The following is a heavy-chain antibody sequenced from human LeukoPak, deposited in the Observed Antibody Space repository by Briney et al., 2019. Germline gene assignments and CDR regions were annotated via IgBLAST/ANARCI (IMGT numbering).Heavy chain of an antibody. CDR2: ISHIGDI. J-gene: IGHJ4*02. Sequence: GGSLRLSCAASGFIFSSFEMNWVRQAPGRGLEWISHISHIGDIKYANSVKGRFTISRDNAKNSQYLQMTSLRAEDTAVYYCARSSGSYRPFDSWGQGTLVTVSS. D-gene: IGHD3-22*01. CDR3: ARSSGSYRPFDS. CDR1: GFIFSSFE. V-gene: IGHV3-48*03.